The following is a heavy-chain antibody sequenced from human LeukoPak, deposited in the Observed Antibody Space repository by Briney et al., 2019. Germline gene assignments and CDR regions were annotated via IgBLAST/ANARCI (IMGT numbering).Heavy chain of an antibody. CDR2: ISSSSSTI. CDR1: GFTFSSYS. D-gene: IGHD3-3*01. V-gene: IGHV3-48*01. CDR3: ARDAVDYDFWSGSQTYNWFDP. Sequence: GGSLRLSCTASGFTFSSYSMNWVRQAPGKGLEWVSYISSSSSTIYYADSVKGRFTISRDNAKNSLYLQMNSLRAEDMAVYYCARDAVDYDFWSGSQTYNWFDPWGQGTLVTVSS. J-gene: IGHJ5*02.